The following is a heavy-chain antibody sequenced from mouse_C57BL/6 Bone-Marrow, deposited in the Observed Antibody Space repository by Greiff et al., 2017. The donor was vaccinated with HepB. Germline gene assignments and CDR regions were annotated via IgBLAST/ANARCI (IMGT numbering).Heavy chain of an antibody. CDR2: ISYSGST. J-gene: IGHJ3*01. CDR1: GYSITSGYD. CDR3: ARGDYDSSYVAWFAY. V-gene: IGHV3-1*01. D-gene: IGHD1-1*01. Sequence: EVQLQESGPGMVKPSQSLSLTCTVTGYSITSGYDWHWIRHFPGNKLEWMGDISYSGSTNYNPSLKSRISITHDTSKTHFFLKLNSVTTEDTATYYCARGDYDSSYVAWFAYWGQGTLVTVSA.